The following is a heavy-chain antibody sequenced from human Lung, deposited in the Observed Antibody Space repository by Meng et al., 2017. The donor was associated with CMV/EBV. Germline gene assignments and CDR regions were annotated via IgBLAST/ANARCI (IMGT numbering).Heavy chain of an antibody. V-gene: IGHV1-2*02. CDR1: GYTFSAYQ. J-gene: IGHJ4*02. CDR2: INPSSGVT. Sequence: ASVKVSXKTSGYTFSAYQMHWIRQAPGHGLEWMGWINPSSGVTRSAPKYQGRVTMTSDRYSTAYLELTSLTSDDTAFYYCARFGGAPVGSTPPDYWGQG. CDR3: ARFGGAPVGSTPPDY. D-gene: IGHD1-26*01.